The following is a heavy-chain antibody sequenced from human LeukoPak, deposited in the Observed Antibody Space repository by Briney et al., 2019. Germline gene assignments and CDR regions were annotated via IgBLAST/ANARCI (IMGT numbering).Heavy chain of an antibody. D-gene: IGHD3-22*01. Sequence: ASVKVSCKASGYSFTNYGISWVRQAPGQGLEWMGWISPYNGNTNYAQRLQGRVTMTTDTSTSTAYMELRSLRSDDTAVYYCARQIVVVIGNVDYWGQGTLVTVSS. V-gene: IGHV1-18*01. CDR2: ISPYNGNT. J-gene: IGHJ4*02. CDR3: ARQIVVVIGNVDY. CDR1: GYSFTNYG.